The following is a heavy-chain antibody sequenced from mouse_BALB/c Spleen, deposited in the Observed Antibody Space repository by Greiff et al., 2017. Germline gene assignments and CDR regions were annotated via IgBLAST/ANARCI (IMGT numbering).Heavy chain of an antibody. Sequence: EVKVVESGGGLVQPGGSLKLSCAASGFTFSSYTMSWVRQTPEKRLEWVAYISNGGGSTYYPDTVKGRFTISRDTAKNTLYLQMSSLKSEDTAMYYCARLYYYGSSLFDYWGQGTTLTVSS. CDR1: GFTFSSYT. J-gene: IGHJ2*01. D-gene: IGHD1-1*01. CDR2: ISNGGGST. V-gene: IGHV5-12-2*01. CDR3: ARLYYYGSSLFDY.